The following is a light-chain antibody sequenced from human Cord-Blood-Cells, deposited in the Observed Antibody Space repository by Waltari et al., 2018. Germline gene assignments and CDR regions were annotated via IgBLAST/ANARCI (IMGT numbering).Light chain of an antibody. CDR3: SSYAGSNNLV. CDR1: SSDVGGYNY. J-gene: IGLJ2*01. V-gene: IGLV2-8*01. Sequence: QSALTQPPSASGSPGPSVTISCTGTSSDVGGYNYVSWYQQHPGKAPKIMIYEVSKRSSGVPDRFPGSKSGNPASLTVSGLQAEDEADYYCSSYAGSNNLVFGGGTKLTVL. CDR2: EVS.